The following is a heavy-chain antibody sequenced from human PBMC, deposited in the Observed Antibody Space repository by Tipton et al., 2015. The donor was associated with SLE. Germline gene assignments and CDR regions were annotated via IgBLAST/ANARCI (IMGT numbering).Heavy chain of an antibody. CDR2: IRNGGGKSDGKT. CDR1: GFSFSTYG. J-gene: IGHJ4*02. Sequence: SLRLSCSPSGFSFSTYGMAWVRQPPGKGLEWVSTIRNGGGKSDGKTYYSDSVKGRFFISRDNSKNTLYLQMRSLRAEDTAVYYCARLDVGGYGTLDSWGQGTLVTVSS. D-gene: IGHD3-22*01. V-gene: IGHV3-23*01. CDR3: ARLDVGGYGTLDS.